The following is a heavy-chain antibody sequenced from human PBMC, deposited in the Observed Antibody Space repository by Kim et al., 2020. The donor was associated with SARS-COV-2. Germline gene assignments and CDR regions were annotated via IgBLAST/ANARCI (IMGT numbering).Heavy chain of an antibody. V-gene: IGHV7-4-1*02. Sequence: YAQDFAGRFVFSVDTSVSTAYLQISSLKAEDTAVYYCARVGDPQQLAHSDFWGQGTLVTVSS. J-gene: IGHJ4*02. CDR3: ARVGDPQQLAHSDF. D-gene: IGHD6-13*01.